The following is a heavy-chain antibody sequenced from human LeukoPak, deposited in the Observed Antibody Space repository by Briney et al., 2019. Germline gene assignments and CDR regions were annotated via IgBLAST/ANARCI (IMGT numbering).Heavy chain of an antibody. V-gene: IGHV4-4*02. D-gene: IGHD3-3*01. CDR1: GGSISSSNW. J-gene: IGHJ6*03. CDR3: ARDLNDFWSGFGKSYYYYMDV. Sequence: PSGTLSLTCAVSGGSISSSNWWSWVRQPPGKGLEWIGEIYHSGSTNYNPSLKSRVTISVDTSKNQFSLKLSSVTAADTAVYYCARDLNDFWSGFGKSYYYYMDVWGKGTTVTVSS. CDR2: IYHSGST.